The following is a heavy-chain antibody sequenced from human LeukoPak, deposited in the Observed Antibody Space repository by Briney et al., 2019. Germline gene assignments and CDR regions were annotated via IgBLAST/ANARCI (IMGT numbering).Heavy chain of an antibody. V-gene: IGHV3-23*01. CDR3: AKHEKNSKTWHIDY. J-gene: IGHJ4*02. D-gene: IGHD2/OR15-2a*01. Sequence: PGGSLRLSCEASGFTVSSNHMSWVRQAPGKGLEYISAISASGGSTNYADSVQGRFTISRDNSRNTVYLQMNSLRAEDTAIYYCAKHEKNSKTWHIDYWGQGTLVTVSA. CDR1: GFTVSSNH. CDR2: ISASGGST.